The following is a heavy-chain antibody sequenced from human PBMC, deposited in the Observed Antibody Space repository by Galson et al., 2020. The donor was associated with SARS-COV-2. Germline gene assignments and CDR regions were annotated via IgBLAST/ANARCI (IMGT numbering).Heavy chain of an antibody. V-gene: IGHV3-48*02. CDR1: GFTFSRYD. CDR2: ISSSSGSI. D-gene: IGHD3-10*01. Sequence: SCTASGFTFSRYDMNWVRQAPGKGLEWVAHISSSSGSIYYADSVKGRFTVSRDNAKKSIYLQMNSLRDDDTAVYYCASLKLLWFGDLSSWFDPWGQGTLVTVSS. J-gene: IGHJ5*02. CDR3: ASLKLLWFGDLSSWFDP.